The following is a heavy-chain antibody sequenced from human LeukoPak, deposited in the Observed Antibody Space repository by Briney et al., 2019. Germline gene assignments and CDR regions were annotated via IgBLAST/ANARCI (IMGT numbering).Heavy chain of an antibody. V-gene: IGHV3-48*01. J-gene: IGHJ6*02. CDR3: ARLEEDYDILTGYYPRPDYGMDV. D-gene: IGHD3-9*01. Sequence: PGGSLRLSCAASGFTFSSSSMNWVRQAPGKGLEWVSYISSTSTTLYYADFVRGRFTISRDNAKNSLYLQMNSLRAADTAVYYCARLEEDYDILTGYYPRPDYGMDVWGQGTTVTVSS. CDR1: GFTFSSSS. CDR2: ISSTSTTL.